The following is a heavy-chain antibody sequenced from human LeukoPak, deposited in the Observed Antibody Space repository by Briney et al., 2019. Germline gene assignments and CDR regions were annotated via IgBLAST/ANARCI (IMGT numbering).Heavy chain of an antibody. CDR3: ARDQGSSGSDGWYFDL. D-gene: IGHD6-19*01. CDR2: IIPIFGTA. Sequence: GSSVKVSCKASGGTFSSYAISWVRQAPGQGLEWMGGIIPIFGTANYAQKFQGRVTMTTDTSTSTAYMELRSLRSEDTAVYYCARDQGSSGSDGWYFDLWGRGTLVTVSS. J-gene: IGHJ2*01. V-gene: IGHV1-69*05. CDR1: GGTFSSYA.